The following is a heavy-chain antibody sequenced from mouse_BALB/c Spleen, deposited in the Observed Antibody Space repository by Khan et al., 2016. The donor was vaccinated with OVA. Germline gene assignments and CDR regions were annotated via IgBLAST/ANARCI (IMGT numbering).Heavy chain of an antibody. V-gene: IGHV2-2*02. CDR1: GFSLTGYG. J-gene: IGHJ3*01. CDR3: ARNYDYDEGLAY. Sequence: VQLQESGPGLVQPSQSLSITCTVSGFSLTGYGVHWVRQSPGKGLEWLGVIWSGGSTDYNAAFISRLSISKDNSKSQVFFKMSSLQANDTAIYYCARNYDYDEGLAYWGQGTLVTVSA. CDR2: IWSGGST. D-gene: IGHD2-4*01.